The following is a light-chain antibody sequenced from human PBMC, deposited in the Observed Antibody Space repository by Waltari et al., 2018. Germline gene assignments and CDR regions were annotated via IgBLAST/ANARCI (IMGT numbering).Light chain of an antibody. CDR2: DVT. J-gene: IGLJ2*01. V-gene: IGLV2-23*02. Sequence: QSALAQPASVSGSPGRSITISCRGSSSDVGGYDLFSWYQQKPGRAPKLIISDVTERPSGVSDRFSGSKSGNTASLTISGLLPEDEADYYCCSYAGNRIWIFGGGTKVTVL. CDR3: CSYAGNRIWI. CDR1: SSDVGGYDL.